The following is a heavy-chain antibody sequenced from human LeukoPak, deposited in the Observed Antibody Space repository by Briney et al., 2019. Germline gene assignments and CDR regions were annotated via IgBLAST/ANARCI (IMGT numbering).Heavy chain of an antibody. CDR1: GYTFTSYG. J-gene: IGHJ4*02. Sequence: ASVKVSCKASGYTFTSYGISWVRQAPGQGLEWMGWISAYNGNTNYAQKLQGRVTMTTDTSTSTAYMELRSLRSDDTAVYYCARGPALFTMVRGVIDFDDWGQGTLVTVSS. D-gene: IGHD3-10*01. V-gene: IGHV1-18*04. CDR2: ISAYNGNT. CDR3: ARGPALFTMVRGVIDFDD.